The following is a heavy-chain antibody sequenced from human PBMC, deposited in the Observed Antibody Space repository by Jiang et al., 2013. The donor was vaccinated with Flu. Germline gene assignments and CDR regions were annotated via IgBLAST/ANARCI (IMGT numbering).Heavy chain of an antibody. CDR3: VAATSVTMWAFEI. V-gene: IGHV4-30-4*01. D-gene: IGHD3-10*02. J-gene: IGHJ3*02. CDR1: SGSISSGDYY. CDR2: AYYTGTT. Sequence: GPGLVKASQTLSLTCTVSSGSISSGDYYWSWIRQPPGKGLEWIGYAYYTGTTDSNPSLESRADLSIDTAKNQFSLNLRAVTAADTAEYYCVAATSVTMWAFEIWGQGTMVTVSS.